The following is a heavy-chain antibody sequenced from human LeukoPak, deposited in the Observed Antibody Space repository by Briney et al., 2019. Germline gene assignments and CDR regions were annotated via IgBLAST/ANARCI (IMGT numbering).Heavy chain of an antibody. CDR2: VYHTGKT. J-gene: IGHJ4*02. V-gene: IGHV4-59*01. Sequence: SETLSLTCTVSDGSIWNYYWSWIRQPPGKGLEWIGYVYHTGKTNYNPSLKSRVTISVDTSENHFSLRLSSVTAADTAVYYCARKIYGSGLNWGQGTLVTVSS. CDR3: ARKIYGSGLN. CDR1: DGSIWNYY. D-gene: IGHD3-10*01.